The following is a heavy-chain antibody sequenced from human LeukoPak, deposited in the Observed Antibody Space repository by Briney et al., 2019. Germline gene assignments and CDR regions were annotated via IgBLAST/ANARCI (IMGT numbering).Heavy chain of an antibody. Sequence: GESLKISCKGSGYTFTTYWIGWVRQMPGKGLEWMGIIYPADSDTRYSPSFQGQVTISADKSISTAYLQWSSLKASDTAMYYCARYLWELLDAFDIWGQGTMVTVSS. CDR3: ARYLWELLDAFDI. CDR1: GYTFTTYW. CDR2: IYPADSDT. D-gene: IGHD1-26*01. J-gene: IGHJ3*02. V-gene: IGHV5-51*01.